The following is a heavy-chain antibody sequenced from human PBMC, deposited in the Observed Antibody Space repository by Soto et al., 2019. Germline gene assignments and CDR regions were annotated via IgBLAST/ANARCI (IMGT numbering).Heavy chain of an antibody. CDR1: GGSISSGGYY. Sequence: QVQLQESGPGLVKPSQTLSLTCTVSGGSISSGGYYWSWIRQHPGKGLECIGYIYYSGSTYYNPSLKSRVTISVDTSKNQCSLKLSSVTAADTAVYYFAQGGYCSGGSCYSGGMDFWGQWTTVTVSS. CDR2: IYYSGST. J-gene: IGHJ6*02. D-gene: IGHD2-15*01. V-gene: IGHV4-31*03. CDR3: AQGGYCSGGSCYSGGMDF.